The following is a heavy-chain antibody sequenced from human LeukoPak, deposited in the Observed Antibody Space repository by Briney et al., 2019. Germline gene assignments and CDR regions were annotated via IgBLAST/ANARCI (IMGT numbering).Heavy chain of an antibody. CDR2: ISGSGGST. V-gene: IGHV3-23*01. J-gene: IGHJ4*02. D-gene: IGHD2-8*01. CDR1: GFTFSSYA. CDR3: ARALLYCTNGVCYGEAFDY. Sequence: PGGSLRLSCAASGFTFSSYAMSWVRQAPGKGLEWVSAISGSGGSTYYADSVKGRFTISRDNSKNTLYLQMNSLRAEDTAVYYCARALLYCTNGVCYGEAFDYWGQGTLVTVSS.